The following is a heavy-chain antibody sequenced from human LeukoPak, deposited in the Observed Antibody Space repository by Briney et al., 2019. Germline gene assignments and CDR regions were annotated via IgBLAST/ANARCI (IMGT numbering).Heavy chain of an antibody. V-gene: IGHV5-51*01. Sequence: GESLKISCKGSGYSFTSYWIGWVRQMPGKGLEWMGIIYPGDSDTRYSPSFQGQVTIPADKSISTAYLQWSSLKASDTAMYYCARLGSIAARQGGVDYWGQGTLVTVSS. CDR3: ARLGSIAARQGGVDY. D-gene: IGHD6-6*01. J-gene: IGHJ4*02. CDR1: GYSFTSYW. CDR2: IYPGDSDT.